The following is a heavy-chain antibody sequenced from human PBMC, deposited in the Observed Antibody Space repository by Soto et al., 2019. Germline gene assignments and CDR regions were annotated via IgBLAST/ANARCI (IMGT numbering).Heavy chain of an antibody. Sequence: EVQVVESGGNLAQPGGSLRLSCAASGFTFRDDWMNWVRQAPGKGLEWLANIKQDGSVKHYVDSVEGRLSISRDNAKNSPYFEMVSLLAEDTAVYYCTRAFSTWNGGAWYAAFYIWCPGTKVTVSS. CDR1: GFTFRDDW. D-gene: IGHD6-19*01. CDR3: TRAFSTWNGGAWYAAFYI. V-gene: IGHV3-7*01. CDR2: IKQDGSVK. J-gene: IGHJ3*02.